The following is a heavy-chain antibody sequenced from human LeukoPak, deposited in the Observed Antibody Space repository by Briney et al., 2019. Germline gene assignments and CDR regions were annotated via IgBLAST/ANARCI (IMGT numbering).Heavy chain of an antibody. J-gene: IGHJ4*02. CDR1: GYTFTSYG. Sequence: GASVKVSCKASGYTFTSYGISWVRQAPGQGLEWMGWISAYNGDTNYAQKLQGRVTMTTDTSTSTAYMELRSLRSDDTAVYYCARRGRRSDYSNYRPKDYWGQGTLVTVSS. V-gene: IGHV1-18*01. CDR3: ARRGRRSDYSNYRPKDY. CDR2: ISAYNGDT. D-gene: IGHD4-11*01.